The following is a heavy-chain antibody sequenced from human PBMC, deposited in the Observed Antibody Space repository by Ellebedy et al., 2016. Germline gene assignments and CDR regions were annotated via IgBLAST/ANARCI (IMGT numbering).Heavy chain of an antibody. Sequence: SETLSLTCTVSGGSISSSSYYWGWIRQPPGKGLEWIGSIYYSGSTYYYPSLKILFTISVDTSKNQFPLKLSSVTAADTAVYYCASQDIVVVVAEESFDYWGQGTLVTVSS. CDR2: IYYSGST. V-gene: IGHV4-39*01. J-gene: IGHJ4*02. CDR1: GGSISSSSYY. CDR3: ASQDIVVVVAEESFDY. D-gene: IGHD2-15*01.